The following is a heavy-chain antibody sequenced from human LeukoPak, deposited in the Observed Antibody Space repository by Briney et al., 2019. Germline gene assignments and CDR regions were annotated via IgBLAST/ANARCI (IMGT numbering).Heavy chain of an antibody. V-gene: IGHV2-70*11. J-gene: IGHJ4*02. D-gene: IGHD6-13*01. Sequence: SGPALVNPTQPLTLTCTFSGFSLTTSGMWGSWIHQPPVKALEWLARIDWDDDKYYSTSLRTRLTISKDTSKNQVVLTMTNMDPVDTATYYCARIRGSHYYFDYWGQGTLVTVSS. CDR3: ARIRGSHYYFDY. CDR1: GFSLTTSGMW. CDR2: IDWDDDK.